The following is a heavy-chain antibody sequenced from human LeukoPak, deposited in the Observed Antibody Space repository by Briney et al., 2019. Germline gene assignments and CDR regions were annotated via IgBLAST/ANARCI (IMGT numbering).Heavy chain of an antibody. CDR2: INHSGST. Sequence: SSETLSLTCAVYGGSFSGYYWSWIRQPPGKGLEWIGEINHSGSTNYNPSLKSRVTISVDTSKNQFSLKLSSVTAADTAVYYCAVAVAGRGYFDYWGQGTLVTVSS. CDR1: GGSFSGYY. D-gene: IGHD6-19*01. CDR3: AVAVAGRGYFDY. V-gene: IGHV4-34*01. J-gene: IGHJ4*02.